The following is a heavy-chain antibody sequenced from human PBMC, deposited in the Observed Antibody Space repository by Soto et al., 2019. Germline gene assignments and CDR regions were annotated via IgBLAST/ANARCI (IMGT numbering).Heavy chain of an antibody. V-gene: IGHV3-23*01. CDR1: GFTFSSYA. D-gene: IGHD2-8*01. Sequence: PGGSLRLSCAASGFTFSSYAMNWVRQAPGKGLEWVSAIRGSGASTYYADSVKGRFSISRDNSKNTLFLQMNSLRAEDTAIYYCAKENAGPFDYWGQGTLVTVSS. CDR3: AKENAGPFDY. J-gene: IGHJ4*02. CDR2: IRGSGAST.